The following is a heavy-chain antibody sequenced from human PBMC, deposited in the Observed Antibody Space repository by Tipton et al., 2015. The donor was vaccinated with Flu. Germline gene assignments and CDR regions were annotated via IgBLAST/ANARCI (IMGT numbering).Heavy chain of an antibody. CDR3: ARDRGGYDTYGNGPPGWFDS. J-gene: IGHJ5*01. Sequence: GLVKPSETLSLICRVSGGSITTYHWSWIRQSAGKELEWIGRISPSESSKLNSSLKSRVTMSVDASKNQFSLRLTSVTGADTAVYFCARDRGGYDTYGNGPPGWFDSWGQGTQVTVSS. V-gene: IGHV4-4*07. CDR1: GGSITTYH. D-gene: IGHD5-18*01. CDR2: ISPSESS.